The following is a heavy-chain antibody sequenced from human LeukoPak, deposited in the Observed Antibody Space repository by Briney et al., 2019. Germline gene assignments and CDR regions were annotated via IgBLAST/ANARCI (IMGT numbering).Heavy chain of an antibody. CDR1: GGSISSHY. Sequence: SETLSLTCTVSGGSISSHYWSWIRQPPGKGLEWIGYIYYSGSTNYNPSLKGRVTISVDTSKNQFSLKLSSVTAADTAVYYCARALYNWNFLVVEYYFDYWGQGTLVTVSS. J-gene: IGHJ4*02. CDR3: ARALYNWNFLVVEYYFDY. V-gene: IGHV4-59*11. D-gene: IGHD1-7*01. CDR2: IYYSGST.